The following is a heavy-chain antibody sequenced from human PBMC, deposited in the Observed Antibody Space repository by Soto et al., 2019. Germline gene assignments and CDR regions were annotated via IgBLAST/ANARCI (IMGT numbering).Heavy chain of an antibody. CDR1: GDSISNSRFY. J-gene: IGHJ5*02. D-gene: IGHD3-22*01. Sequence: PSETLSLPCSVSGDSISNSRFYWALIRQPPGEGLEWIGSIYHTGNAYYNPSLKSRVTISVDTSKNQFSLKLTSVTAADAALYYCARDFFDSSDYTTNWFDPWGQGTLVTVSS. CDR3: ARDFFDSSDYTTNWFDP. V-gene: IGHV4-39*01. CDR2: IYHTGNA.